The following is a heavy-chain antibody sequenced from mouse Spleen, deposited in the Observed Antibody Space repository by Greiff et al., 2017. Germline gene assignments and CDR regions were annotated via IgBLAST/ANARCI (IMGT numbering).Heavy chain of an antibody. CDR1: GYSITSDYA. D-gene: IGHD2-4*01. CDR3: AREDDSYYAMDY. V-gene: IGHV3-2*02. J-gene: IGHJ4*01. Sequence: EVQGVESGPGLVKPSQSLSLTYTVTGYSITSDYAWNWIRQFPGNKLEWMGYISYSGSTSYNPSLKSRISITRDTSKNQFFLQLNSVTTEDTATYYCAREDDSYYAMDYWGQGTSVTVSS. CDR2: ISYSGST.